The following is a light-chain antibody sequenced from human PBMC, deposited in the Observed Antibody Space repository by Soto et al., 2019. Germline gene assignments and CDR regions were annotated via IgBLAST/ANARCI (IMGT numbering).Light chain of an antibody. V-gene: IGKV2-30*01. CDR1: QSLAYSDGNTY. Sequence: DVVMTQSPLSLPVTLGQPASISCRSSQSLAYSDGNTYLNWFQQRPGQSPRRLIYKVSNQDSGVPDRFSGSGSGTDFTLKISGVEAEYVGVYYCMQGTHWPPYTFGQGTKLEIK. CDR3: MQGTHWPPYT. CDR2: KVS. J-gene: IGKJ2*01.